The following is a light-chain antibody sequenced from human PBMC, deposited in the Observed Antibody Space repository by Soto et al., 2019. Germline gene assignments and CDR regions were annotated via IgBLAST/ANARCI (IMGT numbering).Light chain of an antibody. CDR3: QQSYSTPWT. J-gene: IGKJ1*01. V-gene: IGKV1-39*01. Sequence: DFQMTQSPSSLSGSAGDRVTITCQASQSISGYLNWYQQKPGQAPKVLMYGTSILQTGVSSRFSGSGSGTDFTLTINSPQPEDFATYYCQQSYSTPWTSGQGTKVEIK. CDR1: QSISGY. CDR2: GTS.